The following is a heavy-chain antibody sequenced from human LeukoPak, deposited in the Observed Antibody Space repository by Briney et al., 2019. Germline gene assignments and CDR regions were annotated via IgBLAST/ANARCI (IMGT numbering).Heavy chain of an antibody. Sequence: PSETLSLTCTVSGGSISSGGYYWSWIRQPPGKGMEWIGYIYHSGSTYYNPSLKSRVTISVDRSKNQFSLKLSSVTAADTAVYYCASGRSRLDYWGQGTLVTVSS. CDR1: GGSISSGGYY. CDR3: ASGRSRLDY. CDR2: IYHSGST. J-gene: IGHJ4*02. V-gene: IGHV4-30-2*01.